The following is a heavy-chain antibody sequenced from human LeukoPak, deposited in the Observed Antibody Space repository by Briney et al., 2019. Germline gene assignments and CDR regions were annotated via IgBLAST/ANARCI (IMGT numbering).Heavy chain of an antibody. J-gene: IGHJ1*01. D-gene: IGHD3-16*01. Sequence: PGGSLRLSCSASGFSFSDYDMNWVRQAPGKGLEWVSAISGRSSHVYYGESVKGRFTISRGNAKNSLYLQLDSLGVEDTAVYYCGRAFPPLRTSSAGDLWGQGTLVTVSS. CDR1: GFSFSDYD. CDR2: ISGRSSHV. V-gene: IGHV3-21*01. CDR3: GRAFPPLRTSSAGDL.